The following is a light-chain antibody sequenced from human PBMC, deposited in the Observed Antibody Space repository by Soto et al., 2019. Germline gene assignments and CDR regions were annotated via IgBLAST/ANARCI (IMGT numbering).Light chain of an antibody. J-gene: IGLJ2*01. CDR2: EVS. V-gene: IGLV2-14*01. CDR1: SSDIGAYNY. CDR3: SSCATTTTVV. Sequence: QSVLTQPASVSGSPGQSITISGTGTSSDIGAYNYVSWYQQHPGKAPRLIIYEVSNRPSGVSNRFSGSKSGNTASLTISGLQAEDEADYYCSSCATTTTVVFGGGTQLTVL.